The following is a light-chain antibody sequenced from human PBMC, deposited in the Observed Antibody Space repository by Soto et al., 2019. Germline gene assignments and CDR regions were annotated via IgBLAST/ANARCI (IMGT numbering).Light chain of an antibody. Sequence: EIVLTQSPGTLSLSPGERATLSCRASQSFGSNSLAWYQQRPGQAPRLLIYGASIRATGIPDRFSGSGSETDFTLTISRLEPEDXXXXXXXXXGXSPTWTFGQGTTVEIK. J-gene: IGKJ1*01. CDR2: GAS. CDR3: XXXGXSPTWT. V-gene: IGKV3-20*01. CDR1: QSFGSNS.